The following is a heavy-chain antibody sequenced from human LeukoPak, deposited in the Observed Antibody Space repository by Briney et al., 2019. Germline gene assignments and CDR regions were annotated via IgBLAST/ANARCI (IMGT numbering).Heavy chain of an antibody. Sequence: LSETLSLTCTVSGGSISSSSYYWGWIRQPPGKGLEWIGSIYHSGSTYFNPSLKSRVTISVDTSKNQFSLKLTSVTAADTAVYYCARDVPTVQLWRTDAFDIWGQGTMVTVSS. CDR1: GGSISSSSYY. CDR2: IYHSGST. J-gene: IGHJ3*02. V-gene: IGHV4-39*07. D-gene: IGHD5-18*01. CDR3: ARDVPTVQLWRTDAFDI.